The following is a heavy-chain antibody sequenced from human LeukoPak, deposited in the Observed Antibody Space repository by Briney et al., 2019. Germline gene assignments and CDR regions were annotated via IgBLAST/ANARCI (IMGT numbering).Heavy chain of an antibody. CDR1: GFTFSSYE. CDR2: ISSNGDST. V-gene: IGHV3-64*01. CDR3: ARAPPGDV. Sequence: SGGSLRLSCAASGFTFSSYEMHWVRQAPGKGLEYVSAISSNGDSTYYANFVKGRFIISRDNSKNTLYLQMGSLRPEDMAVYYCARAPPGDVGGEGPTATVS. J-gene: IGHJ6*01.